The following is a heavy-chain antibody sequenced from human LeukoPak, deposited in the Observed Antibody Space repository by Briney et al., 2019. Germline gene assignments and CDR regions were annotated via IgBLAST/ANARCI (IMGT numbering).Heavy chain of an antibody. J-gene: IGHJ1*01. Sequence: GGSLRLSCSASGFTFSMSAMHWVRQAPGKGLQYVSVISGNGVSTSYADSVKGRFTISRDNSKNTVYLQMSGLRAEDTAVYYCVGDGRDGYNRYFHHWGQGTLVTVSS. V-gene: IGHV3-64D*06. CDR3: VGDGRDGYNRYFHH. D-gene: IGHD5-24*01. CDR2: ISGNGVST. CDR1: GFTFSMSA.